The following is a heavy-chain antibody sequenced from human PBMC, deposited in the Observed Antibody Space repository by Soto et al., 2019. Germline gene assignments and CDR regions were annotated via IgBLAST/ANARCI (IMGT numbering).Heavy chain of an antibody. Sequence: PRWSLRLSCAASVFSFSTYAMGWFRQPPGKGLEWVSVMSNSGDLRNYADSVKGRFTISRDNSENTLYLQMSSLRAEDTAVYYCAKDAARTSGWYYFDYWGQGTLVTVSS. CDR3: AKDAARTSGWYYFDY. V-gene: IGHV3-23*01. CDR2: MSNSGDLR. D-gene: IGHD6-19*01. CDR1: VFSFSTYA. J-gene: IGHJ4*02.